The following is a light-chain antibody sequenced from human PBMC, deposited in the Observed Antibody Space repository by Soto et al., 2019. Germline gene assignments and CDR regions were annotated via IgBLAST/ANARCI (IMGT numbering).Light chain of an antibody. CDR2: GAS. V-gene: IGKV1-9*01. Sequence: DIQLTQTPSFLSASVGDRVTMTCRASQGVSTYLAWYQQKPGKAPKLLIYGASTLQSGVPSRFSASGSGTEFTLTISSLQPDDFAPYSCQQYNSYSWTFGQGTKVDIK. J-gene: IGKJ1*01. CDR1: QGVSTY. CDR3: QQYNSYSWT.